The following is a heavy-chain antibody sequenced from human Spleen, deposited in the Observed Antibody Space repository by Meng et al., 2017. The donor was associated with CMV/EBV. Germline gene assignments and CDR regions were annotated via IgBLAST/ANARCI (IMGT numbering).Heavy chain of an antibody. CDR2: ISSSSSTI. CDR1: GFTFSSYS. J-gene: IGHJ3*02. CDR3: ARAVRGYSSSWMDAFDI. D-gene: IGHD6-13*01. V-gene: IGHV3-48*04. Sequence: GESLKISCAASGFTFSSYSMNWVRQAPGKGLEWVSYISSSSSTIYYADSVKGRFTISRDNAKNSLYLQMNSLRAEDTAVYYCARAVRGYSSSWMDAFDIWGQGTMVTVSS.